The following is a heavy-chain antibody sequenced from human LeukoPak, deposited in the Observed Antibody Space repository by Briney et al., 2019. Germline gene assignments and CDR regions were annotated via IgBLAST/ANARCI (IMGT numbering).Heavy chain of an antibody. Sequence: SGGSLRLSCTASGFIFGDYAMSWVRQAPGKGLEWVGFIRSKAYGGTTEYAASVKGRFTISRDDSKSIASLQMDSLKTEDTAVYYCTRTEVVAAIGGDYWGQGTLVTVSS. J-gene: IGHJ4*02. CDR1: GFIFGDYA. D-gene: IGHD2-15*01. CDR3: TRTEVVAAIGGDY. V-gene: IGHV3-49*04. CDR2: IRSKAYGGTT.